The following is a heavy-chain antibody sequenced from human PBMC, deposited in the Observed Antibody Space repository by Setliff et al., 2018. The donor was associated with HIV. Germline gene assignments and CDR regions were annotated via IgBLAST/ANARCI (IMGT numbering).Heavy chain of an antibody. D-gene: IGHD4-17*01. CDR2: ISGSGGST. V-gene: IGHV3-23*01. Sequence: GGSLRLSCAASGFTFSSYAMSWVRQAPGKGLEWVSAISGSGGSTYYADSVKGRFTISRDNSKNTLYLQMNSLRAEDTAVYYCASGLRWAPYFDYWGQGTLVTVSS. J-gene: IGHJ4*02. CDR1: GFTFSSYA. CDR3: ASGLRWAPYFDY.